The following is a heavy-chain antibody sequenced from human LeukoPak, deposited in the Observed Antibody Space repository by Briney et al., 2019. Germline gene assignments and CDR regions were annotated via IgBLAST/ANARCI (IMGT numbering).Heavy chain of an antibody. CDR3: ARDGVGGWFDP. CDR2: IIPIFGIA. CDR1: GGTFSTYA. D-gene: IGHD1-26*01. Sequence: ASVTVSFTASGGTFSTYAISWERQAPGQGLEWMGGIIPIFGIANYAQKFQGRVTITADESTSTAYMELSSLRSEDTAVYYCARDGVGGWFDPWGQGTLVTVSS. J-gene: IGHJ5*02. V-gene: IGHV1-69*13.